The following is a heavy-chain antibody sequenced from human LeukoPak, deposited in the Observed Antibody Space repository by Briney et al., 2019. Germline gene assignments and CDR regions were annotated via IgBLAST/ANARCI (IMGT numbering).Heavy chain of an antibody. CDR3: ARSRYDYIWGIDY. J-gene: IGHJ4*02. CDR1: GFTFSGHW. D-gene: IGHD3-16*01. V-gene: IGHV3-74*01. CDR2: INSDGSIT. Sequence: PGGSLRLSCAASGFTFSGHWMHWVRQAPGKGLVWVSRINSDGSITNYADSVKGQFTISKDNAKNTLYLQMNSLRDEDTAVFYCARSRYDYIWGIDYWGQGTLVTISS.